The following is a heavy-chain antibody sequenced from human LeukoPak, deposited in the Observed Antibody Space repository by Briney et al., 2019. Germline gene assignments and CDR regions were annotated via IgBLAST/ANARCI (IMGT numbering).Heavy chain of an antibody. CDR3: ARDSGMAVAGTPTGTDYFDY. D-gene: IGHD6-19*01. J-gene: IGHJ4*02. Sequence: GASVKVSCKASGGTFSSYAISWVRQAPGQGLEWMGGIIPIFGTANYAQKFQGRDAITADESTSTAYMELSSLRSEDTAVYYCARDSGMAVAGTPTGTDYFDYWGQGTLVTVSS. CDR2: IIPIFGTA. V-gene: IGHV1-69*13. CDR1: GGTFSSYA.